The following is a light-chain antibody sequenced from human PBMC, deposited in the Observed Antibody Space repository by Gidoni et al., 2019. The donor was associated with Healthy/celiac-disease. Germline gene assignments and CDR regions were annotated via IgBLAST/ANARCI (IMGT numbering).Light chain of an antibody. CDR3: QQRSALT. CDR1: QRVSSY. V-gene: IGKV3-11*01. CDR2: DAS. J-gene: IGKJ4*01. Sequence: DIVLTQSPATLSLSPGERATLSSRDSQRVSSYLAWYQQKPGQAPRLLIYDASNRATGITSRFSGRWSGTDFTLTISILEPEDFAVYYCQQRSALTFGGGTKVEIK.